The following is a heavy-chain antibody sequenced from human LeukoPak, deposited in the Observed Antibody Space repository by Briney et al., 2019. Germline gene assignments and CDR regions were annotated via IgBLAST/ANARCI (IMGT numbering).Heavy chain of an antibody. J-gene: IGHJ4*02. CDR3: ARTIEMATISYFDY. V-gene: IGHV3-48*03. CDR2: ISSSVSTI. D-gene: IGHD5-24*01. Sequence: PGGSLRLSCAASGFTFSSYEMNWVRQAPGKGLEWVSYISSSVSTIYYADSVKGRFTISRDNAKNSLYLQMNSLRAGDTAVYYCARTIEMATISYFDYWGQGTLVTVSS. CDR1: GFTFSSYE.